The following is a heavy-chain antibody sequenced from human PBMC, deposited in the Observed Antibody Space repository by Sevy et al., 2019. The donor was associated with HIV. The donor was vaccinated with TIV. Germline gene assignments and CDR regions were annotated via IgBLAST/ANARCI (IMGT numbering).Heavy chain of an antibody. CDR1: GFTFSSYG. V-gene: IGHV3-30*03. CDR3: ARYVGATYPIDY. D-gene: IGHD1-26*01. Sequence: GGSLRLSCAASGFTFSSYGMHWVRQAPGKGLEWVAVISYDGSNEYYADSVKGRFTISRDNARNTVYLQMNNLRAEDTALYYCARYVGATYPIDYWGQGTLVTVSS. CDR2: ISYDGSNE. J-gene: IGHJ4*02.